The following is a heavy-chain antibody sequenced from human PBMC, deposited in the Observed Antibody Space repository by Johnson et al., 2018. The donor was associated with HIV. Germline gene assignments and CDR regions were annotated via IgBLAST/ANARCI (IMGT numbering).Heavy chain of an antibody. V-gene: IGHV3-9*01. Sequence: VQLVESGGGLVKPGRSLRLSCAASGFTFDDYAMHWVRQAPGKGLEWVTGIRWNSGSIGYADAVKGRFTISRDNAKNSLYLQMNSLRAEDTALYYCARDLYYGSGSSVAFDIWGQGTMVTVSS. CDR3: ARDLYYGSGSSVAFDI. CDR1: GFTFDDYA. D-gene: IGHD3-10*01. CDR2: IRWNSGSI. J-gene: IGHJ3*02.